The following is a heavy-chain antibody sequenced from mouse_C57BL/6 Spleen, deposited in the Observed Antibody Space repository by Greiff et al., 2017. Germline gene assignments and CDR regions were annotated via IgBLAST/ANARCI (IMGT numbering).Heavy chain of an antibody. D-gene: IGHD2-2*01. J-gene: IGHJ3*01. CDR3: TVTDMVTRGAWFAY. CDR1: GFTFSNYW. CDR2: IRLKSDNYAT. V-gene: IGHV6-3*01. Sequence: EVKLQESGGGLVQPGGSMKLSCVASGFTFSNYWMNWVRQSPEKGLEWVAQIRLKSDNYATHYAESVKGRFTISRDDSKSSVYLQMNNLRAEDTGIYYRTVTDMVTRGAWFAYWGQGTLVTVSA.